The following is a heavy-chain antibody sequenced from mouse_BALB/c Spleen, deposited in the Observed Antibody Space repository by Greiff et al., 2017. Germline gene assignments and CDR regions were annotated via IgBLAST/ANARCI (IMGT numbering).Heavy chain of an antibody. V-gene: IGHV1-69*02. D-gene: IGHD2-2*01. Sequence: QVQLQQPGAELVRPGASVKLSCKASGYTFTSYWINWVKQRPGQGLEWIGNIYPSDSYTNYNQKFKDKATLTVDKSSSTAYMQLSSPTSEDSAVYYCTRSDYVYGYYAMEYWGQGTSVTVSS. CDR2: IYPSDSYT. J-gene: IGHJ4*01. CDR3: TRSDYVYGYYAMEY. CDR1: GYTFTSYW.